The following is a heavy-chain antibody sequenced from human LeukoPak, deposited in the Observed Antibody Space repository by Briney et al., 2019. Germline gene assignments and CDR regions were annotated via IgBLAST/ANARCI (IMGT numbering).Heavy chain of an antibody. V-gene: IGHV3-64*01. D-gene: IGHD3-10*01. CDR1: GFTFSSYA. J-gene: IGHJ5*02. CDR2: ISSNGGST. Sequence: PGGSLRLSCAASGFTFSSYAMHWVRQAPGKGLEYVSAISSNGGSTYYANSVKGRFTISRDNSKNTLYLQMGSLRAEDMAVYYCARVQRFGELLFDPWGQGTLVTVSS. CDR3: ARVQRFGELLFDP.